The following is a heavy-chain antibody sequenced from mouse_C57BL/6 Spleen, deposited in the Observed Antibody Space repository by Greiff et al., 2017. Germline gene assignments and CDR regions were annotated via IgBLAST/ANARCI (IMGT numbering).Heavy chain of an antibody. CDR2: IYPGSGST. CDR1: GYTFTSYW. CDR3: ARDDYYSTLAWFAY. Sequence: QVQLQQPGAELVKPGASVKMSCKASGYTFTSYWITWVKQRPGQGLEWIGDIYPGSGSTNYNEKFKSKATLTVDTSSSTAYMQLSSLTSEDSAVYYCARDDYYSTLAWFAYWGQGTLVTVSA. V-gene: IGHV1-55*01. J-gene: IGHJ3*01. D-gene: IGHD2-5*01.